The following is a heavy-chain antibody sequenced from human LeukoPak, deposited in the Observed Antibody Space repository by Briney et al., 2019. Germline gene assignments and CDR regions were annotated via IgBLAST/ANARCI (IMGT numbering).Heavy chain of an antibody. V-gene: IGHV4-59*01. Sequence: SETLSLTCTVSGGSISSYYWSWIRQPPGKGLEWIGYIYYSGSTNYNPSLKSRVTISVDTSKNQFSLKLSSVTAADTAVYYCASCPPDYDILTGYSCAEYFQHWGQSTLVTVSS. D-gene: IGHD3-9*01. CDR2: IYYSGST. CDR3: ASCPPDYDILTGYSCAEYFQH. J-gene: IGHJ1*01. CDR1: GGSISSYY.